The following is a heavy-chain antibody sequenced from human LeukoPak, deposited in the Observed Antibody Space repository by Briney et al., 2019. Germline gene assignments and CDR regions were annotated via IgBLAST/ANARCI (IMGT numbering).Heavy chain of an antibody. J-gene: IGHJ4*02. V-gene: IGHV3-11*01. CDR2: ISSGGDII. D-gene: IGHD4-11*01. Sequence: GGSLRLSCAASRFTFSGYYMNWIRQAPGKGLEWVSYISSGGDIIKYADSAKGRFTISRDNAKNSLYLQMNSLRAEDTAVYYCARDYSIWGFDFWGQGTLVTVSS. CDR3: ARDYSIWGFDF. CDR1: RFTFSGYY.